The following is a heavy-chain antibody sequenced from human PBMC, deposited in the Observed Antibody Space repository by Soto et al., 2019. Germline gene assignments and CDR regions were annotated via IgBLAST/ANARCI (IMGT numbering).Heavy chain of an antibody. CDR3: ERHGNYYDSSGYYYLRYWYCDL. D-gene: IGHD3-22*01. CDR1: GFTFSSYS. V-gene: IGHV3-21*01. Sequence: GGSLRLSCAASGFTFSSYSMNCVRQAPGKGLEWVSSISSSSSYIYYADSVNGRFTISRDNAKNSLYLQMNSLRAEDTAVYYCERHGNYYDSSGYYYLRYWYCDLWGSGTLVPVSS. CDR2: ISSSSSYI. J-gene: IGHJ2*01.